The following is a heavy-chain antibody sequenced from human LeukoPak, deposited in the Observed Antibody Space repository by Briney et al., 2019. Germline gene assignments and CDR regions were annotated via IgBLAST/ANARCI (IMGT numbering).Heavy chain of an antibody. CDR3: ARVDWLANYYYYMDV. V-gene: IGHV4-38-2*02. CDR2: IYHSGST. J-gene: IGHJ6*03. D-gene: IGHD2-21*01. CDR1: GYSISTGYY. Sequence: SETLSLTCTVSGYSISTGYYWGWIRQPPGKGLEWIGSIYHSGSTYSNPSLKSRVTISVDTSKNQFSLNLSSVTAADTAVYYCARVDWLANYYYYMDVWGKGTTVTVSS.